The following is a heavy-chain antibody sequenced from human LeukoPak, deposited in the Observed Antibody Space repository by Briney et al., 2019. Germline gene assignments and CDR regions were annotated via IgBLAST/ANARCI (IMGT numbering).Heavy chain of an antibody. J-gene: IGHJ5*02. CDR3: ARAAGYDSSGYYPNWFDP. CDR2: IKQDGSEK. CDR1: GFTFSSYW. D-gene: IGHD3-22*01. Sequence: GGSLRLSCAASGFTFSSYWMSWVRQAPGKGLEWVANIKQDGSEKYYVDSVKGRFTISRDNAKNSLYLQMNSLRAEDTAVYYCARAAGYDSSGYYPNWFDPWGQGTLVTVSS. V-gene: IGHV3-7*01.